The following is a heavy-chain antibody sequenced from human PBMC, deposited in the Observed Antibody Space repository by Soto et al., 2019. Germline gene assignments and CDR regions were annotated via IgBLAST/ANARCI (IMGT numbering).Heavy chain of an antibody. CDR3: ARRIVVVPAAKSNWFDP. CDR1: GGSISSSSYY. Sequence: SETLSLTCTVSGGSISSSSYYWGWIRHPPGKGLEWIGSIYYSGSTYYNPSLKSRVTISVDTSKNQFSLKLSSVTAADTAVYYCARRIVVVPAAKSNWFDPWGHGTLVTVSS. J-gene: IGHJ5*02. V-gene: IGHV4-39*01. CDR2: IYYSGST. D-gene: IGHD2-2*01.